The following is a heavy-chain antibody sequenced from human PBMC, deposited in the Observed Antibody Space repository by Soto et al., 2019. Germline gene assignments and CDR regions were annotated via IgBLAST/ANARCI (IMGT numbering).Heavy chain of an antibody. CDR1: GGSISSGDYY. D-gene: IGHD4-17*01. V-gene: IGHV4-30-4*01. J-gene: IGHJ4*02. CDR2: IYYSGST. CDR3: ARGVTTLGSFDY. Sequence: SETLSLTCAVSGGSISSGDYYWSWIRQPPGKGLEWIGYIYYSGSTYYNPSLKSRVTISVDTSKNQFSLKLSSVTAADTAVYYCARGVTTLGSFDYWGQGTLVTVSS.